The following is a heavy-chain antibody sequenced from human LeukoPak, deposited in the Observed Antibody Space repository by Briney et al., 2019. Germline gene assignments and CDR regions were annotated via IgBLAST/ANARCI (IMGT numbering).Heavy chain of an antibody. CDR1: GFTFSSYG. V-gene: IGHV3-33*01. J-gene: IGHJ4*02. Sequence: GGSLRLSCAASGFTFSSYGMQWVRQAPGKGLEWVAVIWYDGSNKYYADSVKGRFTIPRDNSKNTLYLQMNSLRAEDTAVYYCARDLLAGQFDYWGQGTLVTVSS. CDR2: IWYDGSNK. CDR3: ARDLLAGQFDY. D-gene: IGHD3-9*01.